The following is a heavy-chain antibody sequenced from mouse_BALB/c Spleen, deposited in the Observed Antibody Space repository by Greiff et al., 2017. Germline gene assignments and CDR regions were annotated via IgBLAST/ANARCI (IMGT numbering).Heavy chain of an antibody. V-gene: IGHV1-7*01. J-gene: IGHJ4*01. CDR3: ARRGYYGSSPYYYAMDY. CDR1: GYTFTSYW. CDR2: INPSTGYT. Sequence: QVQLQQSGAELAKPGASVKMSCKASGYTFTSYWMHWVKQRPGQGLEWIGYINPSTGYTEYNQKFKDKATLTADKSSSTAYMQLSSLTSEDSAVYYCARRGYYGSSPYYYAMDYWGQGTSVTVSS. D-gene: IGHD1-1*01.